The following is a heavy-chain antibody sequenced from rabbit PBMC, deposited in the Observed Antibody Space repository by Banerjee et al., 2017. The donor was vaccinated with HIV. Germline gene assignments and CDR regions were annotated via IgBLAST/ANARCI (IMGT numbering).Heavy chain of an antibody. D-gene: IGHD1-1*01. Sequence: ELVESGGGLVQPGGSLKLSCKASGFDFSSYGVSWVRQDPAKGLEWIAYIDPLFGTTYYANWVNGRFTISSHNAQNTLYLQLNSLTAADTATYFCVRGASSSGYYSLWGQGTLVTVS. CDR3: VRGASSSGYYSL. CDR1: GFDFSSYG. J-gene: IGHJ4*01. V-gene: IGHV1S47*01. CDR2: IDPLFGTT.